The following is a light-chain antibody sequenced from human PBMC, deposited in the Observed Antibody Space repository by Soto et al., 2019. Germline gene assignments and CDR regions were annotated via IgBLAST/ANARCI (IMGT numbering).Light chain of an antibody. Sequence: PGARATLSCRASENVRTFVDWYQQKPGQAPRLLIFGASNRATGIPARFSGSGSGTDFTLTISNLEPEDFAVYYCQQHSHWPPWTFGQGTRVEIQ. V-gene: IGKV3-11*01. CDR2: GAS. J-gene: IGKJ1*01. CDR3: QQHSHWPPWT. CDR1: ENVRTF.